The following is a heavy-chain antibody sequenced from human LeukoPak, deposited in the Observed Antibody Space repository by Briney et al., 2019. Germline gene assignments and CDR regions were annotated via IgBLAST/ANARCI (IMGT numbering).Heavy chain of an antibody. CDR3: ARVKTVVGVLSLVTKKDRSRYYFDY. V-gene: IGHV4-34*01. Sequence: TSETLSLTCAISGASFSGYSWTWIRQPPGKGLEWIGEFSHTGSPIYNPSLKSRVNISIDTSKNQFSLRLTSVTAADTAVYYCARVKTVVGVLSLVTKKDRSRYYFDYWGQGTLVTVSS. J-gene: IGHJ4*02. D-gene: IGHD2/OR15-2a*01. CDR2: FSHTGSP. CDR1: GASFSGYS.